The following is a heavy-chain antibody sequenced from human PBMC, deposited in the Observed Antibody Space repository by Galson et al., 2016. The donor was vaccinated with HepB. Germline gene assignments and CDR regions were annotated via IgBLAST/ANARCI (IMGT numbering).Heavy chain of an antibody. V-gene: IGHV3-9*01. CDR2: VTWNSENI. J-gene: IGHJ6*01. Sequence: SLRLSCAASGFTFDDYAMHWVRQVSGRGLEWVSGVTWNSENIGYADSVKGRFTISRDNANNSLYLQMNSLRAEDTAVYYCAKVLPYSAGHGMDVRGQGTTVTVSS. D-gene: IGHD6-13*01. CDR1: GFTFDDYA. CDR3: AKVLPYSAGHGMDV.